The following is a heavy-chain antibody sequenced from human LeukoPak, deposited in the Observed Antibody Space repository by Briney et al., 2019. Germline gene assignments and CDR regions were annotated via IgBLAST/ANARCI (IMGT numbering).Heavy chain of an antibody. CDR3: ARARIAVARYWYFDL. CDR1: GGSISSSSYY. V-gene: IGHV4-39*07. Sequence: SETLSLTCTVSGGSISSSSYYWGWIRQPPGKGLEWIGSIYYSGSTYYNPSLKSRVTISVDTSKNQFSLKLSSVTAADTAVYYCARARIAVARYWYFDLWGRGTLVTVSS. D-gene: IGHD6-19*01. J-gene: IGHJ2*01. CDR2: IYYSGST.